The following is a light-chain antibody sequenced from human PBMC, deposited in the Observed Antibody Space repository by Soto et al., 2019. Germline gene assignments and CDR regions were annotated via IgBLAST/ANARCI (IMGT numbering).Light chain of an antibody. V-gene: IGKV3-11*01. CDR2: DAS. J-gene: IGKJ4*01. CDR1: QSVRSN. Sequence: EIMMTQSPSTLSVSPGERVTLSCRASQSVRSNLAWYQQKPGQSPRLLIYDASNRATGIPARFSGSGSGTDFTLTISSLEPEDFAVYYCQHRSSWPLTFGGGAKVDIK. CDR3: QHRSSWPLT.